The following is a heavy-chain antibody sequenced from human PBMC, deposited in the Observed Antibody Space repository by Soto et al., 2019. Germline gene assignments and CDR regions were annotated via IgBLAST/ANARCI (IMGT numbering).Heavy chain of an antibody. D-gene: IGHD1-26*01. CDR2: ISAYNGNT. CDR3: ARGLVEASFRFDY. V-gene: IGHV1-18*04. Sequence: GGSGKDSFKASGYTFTSYGMSLVRQAPGQGLEWMGWISAYNGNTNYAQKLQGRVTMTTDTSTSTAYMELRSLRSDDTAVYYCARGLVEASFRFDYWGQGTLVTVSS. CDR1: GYTFTSYG. J-gene: IGHJ4*02.